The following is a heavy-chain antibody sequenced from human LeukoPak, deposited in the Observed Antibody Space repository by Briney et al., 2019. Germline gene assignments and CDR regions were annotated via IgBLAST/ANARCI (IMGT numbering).Heavy chain of an antibody. CDR1: GSTFSTYA. Sequence: GGSLRLSCAASGSTFSTYAMSWVRQAPGKGLEWVANIKQDGSEKYYVDSVKGRFTISRDNAKNSLYLQMNSLRAEDTAVYYCARVGRYSSSHWGQGTLVTVSS. CDR3: ARVGRYSSSH. D-gene: IGHD6-13*01. J-gene: IGHJ4*02. CDR2: IKQDGSEK. V-gene: IGHV3-7*01.